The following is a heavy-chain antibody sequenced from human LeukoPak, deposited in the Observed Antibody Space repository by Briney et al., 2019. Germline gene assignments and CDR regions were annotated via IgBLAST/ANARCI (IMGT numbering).Heavy chain of an antibody. V-gene: IGHV6-1*01. CDR3: ARSTGPIDY. Sequence: SQTLSLTCAISGDSVSSNSAAWNWIRQSPSRGLEWLGRTYYRSKWSTYYAVSVKSRISINRDTFKNQISLQLNSVTPEDTAVYYCARSTGPIDYWGRGTLVTVSS. D-gene: IGHD1-1*01. J-gene: IGHJ4*02. CDR2: TYYRSKWST. CDR1: GDSVSSNSAA.